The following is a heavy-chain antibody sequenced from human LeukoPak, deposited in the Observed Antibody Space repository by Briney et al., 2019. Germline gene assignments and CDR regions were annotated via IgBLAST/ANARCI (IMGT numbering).Heavy chain of an antibody. CDR3: ARSTEDGAFDI. CDR2: ISPNSGGT. CDR1: GYTFTDNH. Sequence: ASVKVSCKASGYTFTDNHMHWVRQAPGQGLEWMGWISPNSGGTNCAQKFRGRVTMTRDTSISTAYMELSGLTPGDTAVYYCARSTEDGAFDIWGQGTVVTVSS. V-gene: IGHV1-2*02. J-gene: IGHJ3*02.